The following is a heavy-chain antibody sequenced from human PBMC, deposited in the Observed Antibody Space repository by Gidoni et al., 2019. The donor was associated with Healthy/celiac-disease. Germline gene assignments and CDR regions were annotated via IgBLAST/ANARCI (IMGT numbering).Heavy chain of an antibody. V-gene: IGHV1-2*02. CDR1: GYTCTGYY. J-gene: IGHJ4*02. CDR3: AREVVVPAED. D-gene: IGHD2-2*01. CDR2: INPNNGGT. Sequence: QVQLVQSGAEVKMPGASVKVSCKASGYTCTGYYMHWVRQATGQGLEGMGWINPNNGGTNYAQKFQGRVTMTRETSISTAYMELSRLRSDDTAVYYCAREVVVPAEDWGQGTLVTVSS.